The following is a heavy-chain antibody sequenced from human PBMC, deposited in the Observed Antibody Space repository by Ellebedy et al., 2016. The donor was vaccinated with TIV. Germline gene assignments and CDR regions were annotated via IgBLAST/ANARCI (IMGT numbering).Heavy chain of an antibody. Sequence: MPGGSLRLSCAVYGGSFSGYYWSWIRQPPGKGLEWIGEINHSGSTNYNPSLKSRVTISVDTSKNQFSLKLSSVTAADTAVYYCARRRGSLHYYGSRSQPKRWFDPWGQGTLVTVSS. J-gene: IGHJ5*02. V-gene: IGHV4-34*01. CDR3: ARRRGSLHYYGSRSQPKRWFDP. CDR2: INHSGST. D-gene: IGHD3-10*01. CDR1: GGSFSGYY.